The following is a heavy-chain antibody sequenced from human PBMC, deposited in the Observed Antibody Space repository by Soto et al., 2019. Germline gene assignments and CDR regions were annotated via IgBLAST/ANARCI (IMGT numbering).Heavy chain of an antibody. CDR3: ARGSYSNYGHYYGMDV. V-gene: IGHV1-69*13. CDR1: GGTFSSYA. CDR2: IIPIFGTA. J-gene: IGHJ6*02. Sequence: SVKVSCKASGGTFSSYAISWVQQAPGQGLEWMGGIIPIFGTANYAQKFQGRVTITADESTSTAYMELSSLRSEDTAVYYCARGSYSNYGHYYGMDVWGQGTTVTVSS. D-gene: IGHD4-4*01.